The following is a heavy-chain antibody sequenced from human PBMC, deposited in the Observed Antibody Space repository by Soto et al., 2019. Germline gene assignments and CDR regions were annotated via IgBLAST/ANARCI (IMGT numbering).Heavy chain of an antibody. V-gene: IGHV1-69*13. Sequence: ASVKVSCKASGGTFSSYAISWVRQAPGQGLEWMGGIIPIFGTANYAQKFQGRVTITADESTSTAYMELSSLRSEDTAVYYCARVVAAAGNSWFDPWGQGTLVTVSS. J-gene: IGHJ5*02. CDR3: ARVVAAAGNSWFDP. CDR1: GGTFSSYA. D-gene: IGHD6-13*01. CDR2: IIPIFGTA.